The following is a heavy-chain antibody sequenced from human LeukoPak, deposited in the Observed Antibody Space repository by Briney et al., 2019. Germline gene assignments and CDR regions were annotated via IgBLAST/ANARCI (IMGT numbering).Heavy chain of an antibody. CDR2: MKSKTEAGTT. CDR1: GFTFSSAW. J-gene: IGHJ4*02. D-gene: IGHD4-17*01. V-gene: IGHV3-15*01. CDR3: TTDGDYGDGLRGDY. Sequence: GGSLRLSCAASGFTFSSAWMSWVRQGPGKGLEWVGRMKSKTEAGTTDYAAPVKGRFTIPRDDSRNTLYLQMNGLKTEDTAVYYCTTDGDYGDGLRGDYWGQGTLVTVSS.